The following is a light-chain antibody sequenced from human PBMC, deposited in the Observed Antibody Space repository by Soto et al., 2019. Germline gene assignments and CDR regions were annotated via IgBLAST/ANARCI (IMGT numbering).Light chain of an antibody. V-gene: IGKV1-9*01. CDR1: QCITTY. Sequence: DMESTQSPTFLSASVGDRVTISCRASQCITTYLAWYQQKRGKPPKLLIYAASTWQSGVPSRFSGSGSGTEFTLTISSLQPEDFAAYYCQQVNNYPLTFGQGTRLEI. CDR3: QQVNNYPLT. CDR2: AAS. J-gene: IGKJ5*01.